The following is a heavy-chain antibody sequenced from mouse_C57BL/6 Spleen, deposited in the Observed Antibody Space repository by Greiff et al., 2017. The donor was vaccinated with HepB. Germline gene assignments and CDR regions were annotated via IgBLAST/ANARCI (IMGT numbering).Heavy chain of an antibody. CDR2: INPNNGGT. J-gene: IGHJ4*01. Sequence: VQLKQSGPELVKPGASVKIPCKASGYTFTDYNMDWVKQSHGKSLEWIGDINPNNGGTIYNQKFKGKATLTVDKSSSTAYMELRSLTSEDTAVYYCARKRRISSGAMDYWGQGTSVTVSS. D-gene: IGHD3-1*01. V-gene: IGHV1-18*01. CDR1: GYTFTDYN. CDR3: ARKRRISSGAMDY.